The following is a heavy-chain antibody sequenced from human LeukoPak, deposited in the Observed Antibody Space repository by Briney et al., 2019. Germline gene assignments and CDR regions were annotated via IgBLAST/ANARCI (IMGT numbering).Heavy chain of an antibody. CDR1: GYTFTSYY. D-gene: IGHD3-10*01. V-gene: IGHV1-2*02. Sequence: ASVKVSCKASGYTFTSYYMHWVRQAPGQGLEWMGWISPNSGDTNYAQKFQGRVTLTRDTSISTAYMEPSRLRSDDTAVYYCARMGSLGSSSWFGGIDYWGQGTLVSVSS. J-gene: IGHJ4*02. CDR2: ISPNSGDT. CDR3: ARMGSLGSSSWFGGIDY.